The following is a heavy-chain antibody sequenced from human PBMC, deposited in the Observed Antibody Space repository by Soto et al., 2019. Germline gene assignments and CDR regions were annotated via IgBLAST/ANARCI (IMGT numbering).Heavy chain of an antibody. CDR2: ISVSGDNT. CDR1: GFTFSRYA. D-gene: IGHD3-10*01. J-gene: IGHJ6*01. Sequence: SLRLSCAASGFTFSRYAMHSARKAQWRGVQWISGISVSGDNTSFVESVRGRFTVYRDNSKNTLYLQMNNLRAEDTALYYCATDGKMSTKIWFPASFGMDVGGQGIKVPVCS. CDR3: ATDGKMSTKIWFPASFGMDV. V-gene: IGHV3-23*01.